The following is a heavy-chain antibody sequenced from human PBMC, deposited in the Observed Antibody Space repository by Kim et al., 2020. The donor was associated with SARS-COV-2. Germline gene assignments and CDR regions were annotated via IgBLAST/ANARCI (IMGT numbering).Heavy chain of an antibody. V-gene: IGHV3-30-3*01. Sequence: GGSLRLSCVASGFTFSSYAMHWVRQAPGKGLGWVTVISYDGSNKYYIDSVKGRFTISRDNSKSTLYLQMNSLRAEDTGVYYCARDLRQWLAHTSPDYDYYGMDVWGRGTTVTVSS. CDR3: ARDLRQWLAHTSPDYDYYGMDV. J-gene: IGHJ6*02. CDR2: ISYDGSNK. CDR1: GFTFSSYA. D-gene: IGHD6-19*01.